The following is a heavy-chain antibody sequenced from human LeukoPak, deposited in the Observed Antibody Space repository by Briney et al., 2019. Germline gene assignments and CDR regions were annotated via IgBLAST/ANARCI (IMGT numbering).Heavy chain of an antibody. CDR3: ARGALGYGADLFDI. Sequence: ASVKVSCKASGYTFTDYYFHWVRQAPGQGLEWMGWINPNTGGRGYAQKSQGRVTMTRDTSISAAYMELSSLRSDDTAVYYCARGALGYGADLFDIWGQGTMVTVSS. CDR2: INPNTGGR. V-gene: IGHV1-2*02. J-gene: IGHJ3*02. CDR1: GYTFTDYY. D-gene: IGHD4-17*01.